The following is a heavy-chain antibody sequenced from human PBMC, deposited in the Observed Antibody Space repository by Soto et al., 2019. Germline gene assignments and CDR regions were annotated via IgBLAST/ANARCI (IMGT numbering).Heavy chain of an antibody. CDR2: IYPYNGNT. V-gene: IGHV1-18*04. J-gene: IGHJ4*02. CDR3: ARLVCSGDSCYSPVDY. CDR1: GYAFSGHG. Sequence: ASLKVYWKASGYAFSGHGIGCVRHAPGQGLEWMGWIYPYNGNTKYAQKLQGRVTMTTDTSTGTAYMELRSLTSDDTAVYYCARLVCSGDSCYSPVDYWGQGTQVTVSS. D-gene: IGHD2-15*01.